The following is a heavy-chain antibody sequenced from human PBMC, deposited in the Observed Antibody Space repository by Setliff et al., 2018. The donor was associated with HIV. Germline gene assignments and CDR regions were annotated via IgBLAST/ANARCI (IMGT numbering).Heavy chain of an antibody. CDR2: ISTSSNTI. J-gene: IGHJ4*02. D-gene: IGHD4-4*01. Sequence: LSLTCTVSGDFFSSDYYWGWIRQSPGKGLEWVSFISTSSNTIYYADSVKGRFTISRDNAKNSLYLQMNNLRAEDTAVYYCAREGVTNLDYWGQGTLVTVSS. V-gene: IGHV3-11*04. CDR1: GDFFSSDYY. CDR3: AREGVTNLDY.